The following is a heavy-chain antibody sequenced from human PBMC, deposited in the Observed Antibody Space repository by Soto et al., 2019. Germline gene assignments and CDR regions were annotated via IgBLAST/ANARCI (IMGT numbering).Heavy chain of an antibody. CDR2: ISGSGGST. CDR3: AKDEGDDSWDSSGYYYQGVGYFDY. D-gene: IGHD3-22*01. J-gene: IGHJ4*02. Sequence: GGSLRLSCAASGFTFSSYAMSWVRQAPGKGLEWVSAISGSGGSTYYADSVKGRFTISRDNSKNTLYLQMNSLRAEDTAVYYCAKDEGDDSWDSSGYYYQGVGYFDYWGQGTLVTVSS. CDR1: GFTFSSYA. V-gene: IGHV3-23*01.